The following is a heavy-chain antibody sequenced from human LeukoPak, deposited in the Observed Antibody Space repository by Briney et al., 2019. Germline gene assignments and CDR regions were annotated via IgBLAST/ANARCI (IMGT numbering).Heavy chain of an antibody. CDR1: GGTFSSYA. D-gene: IGHD3-3*01. CDR3: ARNYDFWSGLDY. CDR2: IIPIFGTA. J-gene: IGHJ4*02. V-gene: IGHV1-69*13. Sequence: GASVKVSCKASGGTFSSYAINWVRQAPGQGLEWMGGIIPIFGTANYAQKFQGRVTITADESTSTAYMELSSLRSEDTAVYYCARNYDFWSGLDYWGQGTLVTVSS.